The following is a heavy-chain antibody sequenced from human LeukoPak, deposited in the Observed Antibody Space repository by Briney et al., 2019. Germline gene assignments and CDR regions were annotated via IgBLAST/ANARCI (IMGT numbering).Heavy chain of an antibody. Sequence: SETLSLTCTVSGGSILDSTYYWAWIRQPPGKGLEWIATIFYTGNTHYNPSLKSRVTMSVDTVKNQFSLNLNSVTAADTAVYYCARQSSGYYYGWFDPWGQGTLVTVS. CDR3: ARQSSGYYYGWFDP. V-gene: IGHV4-39*01. J-gene: IGHJ5*02. D-gene: IGHD3-22*01. CDR1: GGSILDSTYY. CDR2: IFYTGNT.